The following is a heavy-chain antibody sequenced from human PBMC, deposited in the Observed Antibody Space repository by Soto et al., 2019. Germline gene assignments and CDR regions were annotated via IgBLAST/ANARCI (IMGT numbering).Heavy chain of an antibody. Sequence: QVQLVESGGGVVQPGRSLRLSCAASGFTFSSYGMHWVRQAPGKGLEWVAVISYDGSNKYYADFVKGRFTISRDNSKNTLYLQMNSLRAEDTAVYYCAKDPGYCSGGSCYYFDYWGQGTLVTVSS. CDR3: AKDPGYCSGGSCYYFDY. CDR1: GFTFSSYG. CDR2: ISYDGSNK. D-gene: IGHD2-15*01. V-gene: IGHV3-30*18. J-gene: IGHJ4*02.